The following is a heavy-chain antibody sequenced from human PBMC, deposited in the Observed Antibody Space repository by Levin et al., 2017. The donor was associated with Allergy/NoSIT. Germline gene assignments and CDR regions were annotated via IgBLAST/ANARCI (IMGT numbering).Heavy chain of an antibody. CDR2: IYTSATT. CDR3: VRDAYRSLASFDL. Sequence: SETLSLTCSVSGGSMSGFSWSWIRQPAGKRLEWIGRIYTSATTKYNSSLKSRLTLSVDTPKNKFSLKLSSVTAADTAVYYCVRDAYRSLASFDLWGQGTLVTVSS. D-gene: IGHD3-16*01. CDR1: GGSMSGFS. V-gene: IGHV4-4*07. J-gene: IGHJ4*02.